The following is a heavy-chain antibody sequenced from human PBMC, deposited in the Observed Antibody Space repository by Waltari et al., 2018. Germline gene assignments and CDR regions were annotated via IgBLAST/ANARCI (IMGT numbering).Heavy chain of an antibody. CDR1: GLPFSPYA. D-gene: IGHD3-16*01. V-gene: IGHV3-23*01. CDR3: AKALGIMGFDC. CDR2: ISGSGNDT. J-gene: IGHJ4*02. Sequence: DVQLLESGGGVVRRGGSLRVACTASGLPFSPYAMAWVRQGLGHGLECVSTISGSGNDTYYADSVKGRFTISRDNSKNTVFLQMNMLRVEDTANYYCAKALGIMGFDCWGQGTLVAVAS.